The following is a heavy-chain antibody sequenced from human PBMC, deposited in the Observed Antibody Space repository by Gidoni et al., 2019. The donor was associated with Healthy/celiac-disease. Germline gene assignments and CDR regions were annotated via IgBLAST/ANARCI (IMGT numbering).Heavy chain of an antibody. CDR1: GLPFSSYA. D-gene: IGHD6-6*01. CDR2: ISGSVGST. V-gene: IGHV3-23*04. Sequence: EVQLVESGGGLVQPGGSLRLSCAASGLPFSSYAMSWVRQAPGKGLEWVSAISGSVGSTYYADSVKGRFTISRDNSKNTLYLQMNSLRAEDTAVYYCAKQYSSSSRSFPDYWGQGTLVTVSS. CDR3: AKQYSSSSRSFPDY. J-gene: IGHJ4*02.